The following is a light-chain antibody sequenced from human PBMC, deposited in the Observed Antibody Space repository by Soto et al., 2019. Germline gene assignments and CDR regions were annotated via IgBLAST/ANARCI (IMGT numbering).Light chain of an antibody. CDR2: KAS. J-gene: IGKJ1*01. CDR3: QHYNSYSEA. Sequence: DIQRTQFPSTLSGSDGHSVTIPCRASQTITSWLAWYQQKPGKAPKLLIYKASTLKSGVPSRFSGSGSGTEFTLTISSLQPDDFATYYCQHYNSYSEAFGQGTKVDIK. CDR1: QTITSW. V-gene: IGKV1-5*03.